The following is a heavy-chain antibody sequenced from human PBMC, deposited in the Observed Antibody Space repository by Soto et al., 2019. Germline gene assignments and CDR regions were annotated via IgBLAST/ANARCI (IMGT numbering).Heavy chain of an antibody. CDR2: ISVDGGST. J-gene: IGHJ1*01. CDR1: GFTFSTYV. V-gene: IGHV3-30*14. CDR3: AREDESSGHAGTFQH. D-gene: IGHD3-22*01. Sequence: QVQVVESGGGVVQPGRSLRLSCTASGFTFSTYVMHWVRQAPGEGLEWVAGISVDGGSTHYTDSVKGRFTISRDNAKNTLYLQMDSLTAEETTVYYCAREDESSGHAGTFQHWGQGTLVTVSS.